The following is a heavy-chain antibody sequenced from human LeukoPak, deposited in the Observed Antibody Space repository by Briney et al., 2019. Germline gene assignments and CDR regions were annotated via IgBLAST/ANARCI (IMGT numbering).Heavy chain of an antibody. CDR3: AKDHRSRYFDY. CDR2: ISYDGSNK. CDR1: GFTFSSYG. J-gene: IGHJ4*02. Sequence: GGSLRLSCAASGFTFSSYGMHWVRQAPGKGLEWVAVISYDGSNKYYADSVKGRFTISRDNSKNTLYLQMNSLRAEDTAVYYRAKDHRSRYFDYWGQGTLVTVSS. V-gene: IGHV3-30*18.